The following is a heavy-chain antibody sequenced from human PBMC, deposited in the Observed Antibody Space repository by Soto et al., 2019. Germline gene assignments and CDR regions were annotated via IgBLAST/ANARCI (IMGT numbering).Heavy chain of an antibody. V-gene: IGHV4-31*03. Sequence: SETLSLTCTVSGGSISSGGYYWSWIRQHPGKGLEWIGYIYYSGSTYYNPSLKSRVTISVDTSKNQFSLKLSSVTAADTAVYYCARVRPSHSSGWLYFDYWGQGTLVTVSS. CDR1: GGSISSGGYY. J-gene: IGHJ4*02. CDR2: IYYSGST. CDR3: ARVRPSHSSGWLYFDY. D-gene: IGHD6-19*01.